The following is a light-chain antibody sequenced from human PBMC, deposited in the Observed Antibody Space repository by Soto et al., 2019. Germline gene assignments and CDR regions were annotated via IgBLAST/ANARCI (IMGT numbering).Light chain of an antibody. CDR2: GAS. Sequence: VLTQSPGTLSLSPGERATLSCRASQSVNINYLAWYQQKPGQSPRLLIYGASIRATAIPDRFSGSGSGTDFTLTISRLEPEDSAVYYCQQHSRSITFGGGTKVEIK. J-gene: IGKJ4*01. V-gene: IGKV3-20*01. CDR3: QQHSRSIT. CDR1: QSVNINY.